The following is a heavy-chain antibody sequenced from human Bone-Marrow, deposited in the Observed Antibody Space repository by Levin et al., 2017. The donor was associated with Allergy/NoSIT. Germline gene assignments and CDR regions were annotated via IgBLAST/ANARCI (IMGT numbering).Heavy chain of an antibody. CDR3: ARGRYFDSTSYDY. Sequence: GGSLRLSCAASGFTFNFYAMTWVRQAPGKGLEWVSAVGGTGAGTYYADSVKGRFTISRDNSHTTLLLQMNILSADTTAVYFCARGRYFDSTSYDYWGQGTVVTVSS. CDR1: GFTFNFYA. CDR2: VGGTGAGT. D-gene: IGHD3-22*01. J-gene: IGHJ4*02. V-gene: IGHV3-23*01.